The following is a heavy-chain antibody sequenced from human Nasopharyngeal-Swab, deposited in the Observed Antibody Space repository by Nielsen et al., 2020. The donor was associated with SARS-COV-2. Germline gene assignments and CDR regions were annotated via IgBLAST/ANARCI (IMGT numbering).Heavy chain of an antibody. CDR1: GFTFGDYA. J-gene: IGHJ4*02. V-gene: IGHV3-49*04. D-gene: IGHD2-2*01. CDR2: IRSEANGGTA. CDR3: TGHSTIFY. Sequence: GESLKISCTTSGFTFGDYAMSWVRQAPGKGLEWVGFIRSEANGGTAEYAVSVEGRFSISRDDSKSIAYLQMNSLKTEDTAVYYCTGHSTIFYWGQGTLVTVSS.